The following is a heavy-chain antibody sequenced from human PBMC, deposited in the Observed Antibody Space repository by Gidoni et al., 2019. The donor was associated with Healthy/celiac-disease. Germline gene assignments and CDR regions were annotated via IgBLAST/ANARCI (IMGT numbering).Heavy chain of an antibody. CDR1: GYSFPSYW. CDR3: ARKDYDSSGYYY. V-gene: IGHV5-10-1*01. J-gene: IGHJ4*02. D-gene: IGHD3-22*01. Sequence: EVQLVQSGGEVKKPWESRRIPCKGSGYSFPSYWISWVRQVPGKGLEWMGRNDPSYSYTNYSPSFDGNVTISADKTISTAYLQWSSLKASVNAMYYCARKDYDSSGYYYWGQGTLVTVSS. CDR2: NDPSYSYT.